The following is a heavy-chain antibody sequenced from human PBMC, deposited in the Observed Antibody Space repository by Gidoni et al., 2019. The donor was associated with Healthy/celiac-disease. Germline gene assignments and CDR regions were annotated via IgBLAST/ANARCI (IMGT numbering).Heavy chain of an antibody. CDR3: ARDRLLRRPGSYYRAIDY. V-gene: IGHV3-48*03. J-gene: IGHJ4*01. CDR1: GSTFSHYD. CDR2: ISMSCSTI. D-gene: IGHD3-10*01. Sequence: EVRLVESGGGLVPPGGSLRLPGPASGSTFSHYDMHWVLQATWKGLEWGSYISMSCSTIYYADSVKGRFTISRDNAKNSLYLQMNSRRAEDTAVYYCARDRLLRRPGSYYRAIDYLGQGTLVTVSS.